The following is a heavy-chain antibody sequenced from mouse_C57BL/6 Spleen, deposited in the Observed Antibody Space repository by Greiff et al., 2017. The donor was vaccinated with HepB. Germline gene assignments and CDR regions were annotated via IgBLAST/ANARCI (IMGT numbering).Heavy chain of an antibody. J-gene: IGHJ3*01. Sequence: QVQLQQPGAELVKPGASVKLSCKASGYTFTSYWMHWVKQRPGQGLEWIGMIHPNSGSTNYNEKFKSKATLTVDKSSSTAYIQLSSLTSEDSAVYYCASQGDGYSLWGQGTLVTVSA. CDR3: ASQGDGYSL. D-gene: IGHD2-3*01. CDR2: IHPNSGST. V-gene: IGHV1-64*01. CDR1: GYTFTSYW.